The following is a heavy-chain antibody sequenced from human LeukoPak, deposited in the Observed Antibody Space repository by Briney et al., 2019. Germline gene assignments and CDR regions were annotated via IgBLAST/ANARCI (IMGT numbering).Heavy chain of an antibody. V-gene: IGHV4-30-4*01. CDR1: GGSISSGDYY. D-gene: IGHD3-22*01. J-gene: IGHJ2*01. CDR3: ARAPHYYGSSGSSWYFDL. CDR2: IYYSGST. Sequence: SQTLSLTCTVSGGSISSGDYYWSWIRQPPGKGLEWIGYIYYSGSTYYNPSLKSRVTISVDTSKNQFSLKLSSVTAADTAVYYCARAPHYYGSSGSSWYFDLWGRGTLVTVSS.